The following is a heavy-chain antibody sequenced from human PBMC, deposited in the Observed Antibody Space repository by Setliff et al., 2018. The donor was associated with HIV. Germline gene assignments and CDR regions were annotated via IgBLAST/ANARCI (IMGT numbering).Heavy chain of an antibody. D-gene: IGHD5-18*01. Sequence: SGPTLVNPTQTLTLTCAFSGFSLTTRGEAVGWIRQPPGKPLECLAFIYWDDDKRYSPSLKSRLTITKDTSKNQVVLTMTNMDPVDTATYYCAHRSHSSYGMDVWGQGTTVTVSS. CDR2: IYWDDDK. CDR3: AHRSHSSYGMDV. V-gene: IGHV2-5*02. J-gene: IGHJ6*02. CDR1: GFSLTTRGEA.